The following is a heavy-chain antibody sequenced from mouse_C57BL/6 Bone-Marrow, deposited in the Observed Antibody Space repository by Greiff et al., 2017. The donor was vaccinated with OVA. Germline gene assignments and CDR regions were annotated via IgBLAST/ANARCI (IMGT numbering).Heavy chain of an antibody. CDR3: ARGRPFTYWYMDV. J-gene: IGHJ1*03. Sequence: VKLVESGAELVKPGASVKMSCKASGYTFTTYPIEWMKQNHGQSLEWIGNFHPYNDDTKYNEKFKGKATLTVEKSSSTVYLELSRFTSDDSAVYVYARGRPFTYWYMDVWGTGTTVTVSS. V-gene: IGHV1-47*01. CDR2: FHPYNDDT. CDR1: GYTFTTYP.